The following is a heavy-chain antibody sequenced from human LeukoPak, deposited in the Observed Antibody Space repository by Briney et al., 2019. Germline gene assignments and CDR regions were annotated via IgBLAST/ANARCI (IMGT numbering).Heavy chain of an antibody. J-gene: IGHJ4*02. V-gene: IGHV1-46*01. CDR1: GYTFTSYY. D-gene: IGHD5-24*01. CDR2: INPSGGGT. Sequence: ASVKVSCKASGYTFTSYYIHWVRQAPGQGLEWMGIINPSGGGTGYARKFQGRVTMTRDMSTSTVDMELSSLRSEDTAVYYCARDLGDGYKGAPDYWGQGTLVTVSS. CDR3: ARDLGDGYKGAPDY.